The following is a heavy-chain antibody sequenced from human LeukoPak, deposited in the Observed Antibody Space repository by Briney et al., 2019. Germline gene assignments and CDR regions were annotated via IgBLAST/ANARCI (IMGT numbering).Heavy chain of an antibody. V-gene: IGHV3-7*01. CDR1: GFTFSSYW. J-gene: IGHJ6*03. D-gene: IGHD4-23*01. Sequence: PGGSLRLSCAASGFTFSSYWMSWVRQAPGKGLEGVANIKQDGSEKYYVDSVKGRFTISRDNAKNSLYMQMNSLKAEDTAVYYCARDLEGRWPPPYYYYYMDVWGKGTTVTVSS. CDR2: IKQDGSEK. CDR3: ARDLEGRWPPPYYYYYMDV.